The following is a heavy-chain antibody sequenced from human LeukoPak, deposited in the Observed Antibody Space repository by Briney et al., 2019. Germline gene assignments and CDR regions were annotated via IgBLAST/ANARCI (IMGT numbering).Heavy chain of an antibody. Sequence: PSETLSLTCTVSGGSISSYYWSWIRQPSGKGLEWIGYIYYSGSTNYNPSLKSRVTISVDTSKNQFSLKLSSVTAADTAVYYCARVGGSYWGGVDYWGQGTLVTVSS. CDR2: IYYSGST. CDR1: GGSISSYY. CDR3: ARVGGSYWGGVDY. J-gene: IGHJ4*02. V-gene: IGHV4-59*01. D-gene: IGHD1-26*01.